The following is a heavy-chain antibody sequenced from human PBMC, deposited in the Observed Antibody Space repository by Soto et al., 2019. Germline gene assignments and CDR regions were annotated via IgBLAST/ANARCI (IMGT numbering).Heavy chain of an antibody. CDR3: ARDQRTYGMDV. J-gene: IGHJ6*02. V-gene: IGHV3-66*01. CDR2: IYSGGST. CDR1: GFTVSSNY. Sequence: EVQLVESGGGLVQPGGSLRLSCAASGFTVSSNYMSWVRQAPGKGLEWVAVIYSGGSTYYADSVKGRFTISRDNSKNTLYLQMNSLRAEDTAVYYCARDQRTYGMDVWGQGTTVTVSS.